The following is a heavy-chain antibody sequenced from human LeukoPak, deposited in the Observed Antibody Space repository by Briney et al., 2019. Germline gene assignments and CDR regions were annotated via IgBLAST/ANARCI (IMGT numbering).Heavy chain of an antibody. J-gene: IGHJ1*01. CDR1: GGTFSSYA. D-gene: IGHD4-17*01. CDR3: AGSTVTRLAEYFQH. V-gene: IGHV1-69*13. CDR2: IIPIFGSA. Sequence: SVKASCKASGGTFSSYAISWVRQAPGQGLEWMGGIIPIFGSANYAQKFQGRVTITADESTSTAYMELSSLRSEDTAVYYCAGSTVTRLAEYFQHWGQGTLVTVSS.